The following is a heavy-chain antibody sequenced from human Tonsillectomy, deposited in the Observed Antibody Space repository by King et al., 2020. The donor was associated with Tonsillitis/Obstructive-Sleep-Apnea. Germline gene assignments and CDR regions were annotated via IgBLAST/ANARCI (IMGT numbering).Heavy chain of an antibody. J-gene: IGHJ4*02. V-gene: IGHV3-30*18. CDR3: AKETHSSGFVTFFHD. Sequence: QVQLVESGGGVVQPGRSLRLSCAASGFTFSTYGMHWVRQAPGKGLEWVAVISSNGEGKYYGDSVKGRFTISRDNSKNTLYLQMNSLRAEDTAVYYCAKETHSSGFVTFFHDWGQGTLVTVSS. CDR2: ISSNGEGK. CDR1: GFTFSTYG. D-gene: IGHD6-19*01.